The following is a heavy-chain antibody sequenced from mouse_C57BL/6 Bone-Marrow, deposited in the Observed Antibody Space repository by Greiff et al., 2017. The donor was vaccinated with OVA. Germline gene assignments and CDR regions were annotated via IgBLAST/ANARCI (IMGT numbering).Heavy chain of an antibody. CDR1: GYTFTSYW. D-gene: IGHD1-1*01. V-gene: IGHV1-55*01. CDR2: IYPGSGST. J-gene: IGHJ2*01. Sequence: QVQLQQSGAELVKPGASVKMSCKASGYTFTSYWITWVKQRPGQGLEWIGDIYPGSGSTNYNEKFKSKATLTVDTSSSTAYMQLSSLTSEDSAVYYCARGPLYESSYGYWGQGTTLTVSS. CDR3: ARGPLYESSYGY.